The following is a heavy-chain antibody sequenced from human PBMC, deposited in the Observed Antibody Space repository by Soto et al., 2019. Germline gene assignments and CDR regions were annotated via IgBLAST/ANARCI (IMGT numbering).Heavy chain of an antibody. CDR3: ARDQAIAVAGKDDAFDI. CDR2: INPSGGST. J-gene: IGHJ3*02. CDR1: GYTFTSYG. V-gene: IGHV1-46*03. D-gene: IGHD6-19*01. Sequence: ASVKVSCKASGYTFTSYGISWVRQAPGQGLEWMGIINPSGGSTSYAQKFQGRVTMTRDTSTSTVYMELSSLRSEDTAVYYCARDQAIAVAGKDDAFDIWGQGTMVTVSS.